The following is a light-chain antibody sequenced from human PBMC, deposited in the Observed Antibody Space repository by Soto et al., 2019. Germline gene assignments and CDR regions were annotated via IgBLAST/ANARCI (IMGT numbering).Light chain of an antibody. Sequence: EIVLTQSPGTLSLSPGERATLSCRASQSVSSSYLAWYQQKPGQAPRLLIYGASSRATGIPDRFSGSWSGTDFPLTISRLEPEDFAVYYCQQYGCSRTFGQGTKVEIK. CDR1: QSVSSSY. CDR3: QQYGCSRT. CDR2: GAS. V-gene: IGKV3-20*01. J-gene: IGKJ1*01.